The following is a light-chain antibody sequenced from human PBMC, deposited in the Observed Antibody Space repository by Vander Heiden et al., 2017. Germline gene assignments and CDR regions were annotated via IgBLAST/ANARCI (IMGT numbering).Light chain of an antibody. CDR3: QACDISTVV. V-gene: IGLV3-1*01. J-gene: IGLJ2*01. CDR1: KWGDKY. Sequence: SYDLTQPPSVSESPGHTASIICSGDKWGDKYAPWYQQKPGQSPVLVIYQDNKRPSGIRERFSGSNSGNTATLTISGTQAMDEADYYCQACDISTVVFGGGTNLTVL. CDR2: QDN.